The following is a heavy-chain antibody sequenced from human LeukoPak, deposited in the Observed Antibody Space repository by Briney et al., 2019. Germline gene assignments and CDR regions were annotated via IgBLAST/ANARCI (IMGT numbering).Heavy chain of an antibody. CDR1: GAASGFTFSGYG. Sequence: PGGSLRLSCAASGAASGFTFSGYGMHWVRQAPGKGLEWVSGISWNSGCIGYADSVKGRFTISRDNAKNSLYLQMNSLRAEDMALYYCAKGHDYVWGSYRWEYYFDYWGQGTLVTVSS. D-gene: IGHD3-16*02. CDR3: AKGHDYVWGSYRWEYYFDY. CDR2: ISWNSGCI. V-gene: IGHV3-9*03. J-gene: IGHJ4*02.